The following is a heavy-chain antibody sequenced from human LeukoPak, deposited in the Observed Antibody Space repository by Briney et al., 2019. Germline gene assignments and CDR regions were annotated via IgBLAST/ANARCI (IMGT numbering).Heavy chain of an antibody. J-gene: IGHJ3*01. CDR2: ISAYDGDT. Sequence: ASVKVSCKASGYTFTSYGVSWVRQAPGQGLEWMGWISAYDGDTNYEQKLQGRVTLTTDTSTSTVYMELRSLRSDDTAVYYCARDYYYDSNGYPDDTFDVWGQGTMLTVSS. V-gene: IGHV1-18*01. D-gene: IGHD3-22*01. CDR3: ARDYYYDSNGYPDDTFDV. CDR1: GYTFTSYG.